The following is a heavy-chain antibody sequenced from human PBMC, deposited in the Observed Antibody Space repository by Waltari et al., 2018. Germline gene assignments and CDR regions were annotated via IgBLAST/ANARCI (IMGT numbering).Heavy chain of an antibody. CDR3: AREVEMAKIRLPMAV. Sequence: EVQLVESGGGLVQPGGSLRLSCVASGFTFSSYIMNWVRQAPGKGLEWVSYIRSISSTIYYADSVKARLNTYRDNPKKSLYLKMNSLRAEDKAVYYCAREVEMAKIRLPMAVWGKGTTVTVSS. D-gene: IGHD5-12*01. CDR1: GFTFSSYI. J-gene: IGHJ6*03. V-gene: IGHV3-48*04. CDR2: IRSISSTI.